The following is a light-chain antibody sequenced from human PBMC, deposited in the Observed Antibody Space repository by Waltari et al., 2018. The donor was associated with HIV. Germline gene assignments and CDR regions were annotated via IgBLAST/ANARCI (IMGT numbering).Light chain of an antibody. CDR1: QSVSRSY. CDR2: DAS. Sequence: EIVLTQSPPTLSLPPGERATLSCGASQSVSRSYLAWYQQKPGLAPSLLIYDASRRATGIPDRFSGSGSGTDFTLTIGRLEPEDFAVYYCQQYGSSLHSFGQGTKLEIK. J-gene: IGKJ2*03. V-gene: IGKV3D-20*01. CDR3: QQYGSSLHS.